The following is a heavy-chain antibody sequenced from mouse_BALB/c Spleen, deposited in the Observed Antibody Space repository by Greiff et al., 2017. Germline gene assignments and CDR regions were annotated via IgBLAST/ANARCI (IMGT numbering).Heavy chain of an antibody. CDR3: ARNRGDYYGSSYRGNYAMDY. Sequence: VQLQQSGPGLVQPSQSLSITCTVSGFSLTSYGVHWVRQSPGKGLEWLGVIWSGGSTDYNAAFISRLSISKDNSKSQVFFKMNSLQANDTAIYYCARNRGDYYGSSYRGNYAMDYWGQGTSVTVSS. CDR1: GFSLTSYG. V-gene: IGHV2-2*02. CDR2: IWSGGST. J-gene: IGHJ4*01. D-gene: IGHD1-1*01.